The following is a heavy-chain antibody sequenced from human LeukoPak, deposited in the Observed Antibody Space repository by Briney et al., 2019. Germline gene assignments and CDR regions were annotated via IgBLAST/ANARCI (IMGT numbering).Heavy chain of an antibody. J-gene: IGHJ4*02. CDR3: ASPSMVRGVIITQYYFDY. Sequence: ASVKVSCKVSGYTLTELSMHWVQQAPGKGLEWMGGFDPEDGETIYAQKFQGRVTMTEDTSTDTAYMELSSLRSEDTAVYYCASPSMVRGVIITQYYFDYWGQGTLVTVSS. V-gene: IGHV1-24*01. D-gene: IGHD3-10*01. CDR2: FDPEDGET. CDR1: GYTLTELS.